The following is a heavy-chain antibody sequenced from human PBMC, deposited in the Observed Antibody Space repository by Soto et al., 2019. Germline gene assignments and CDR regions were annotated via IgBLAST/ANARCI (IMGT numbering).Heavy chain of an antibody. J-gene: IGHJ6*02. CDR1: GLSFSTYD. D-gene: IGHD2-2*01. V-gene: IGHV3-48*02. CDR2: ISSGGQTI. Sequence: EVQLVESGGGLVQPGGSLRLSCAASGLSFSTYDMNWVRQAPGKGLEWVSYISSGGQTIKSTDSVKGRFTISRDNAKNSLYLQISGLRDEDTGVYYCARDPQRGYSGMDVWGQGTKVTVSS. CDR3: ARDPQRGYSGMDV.